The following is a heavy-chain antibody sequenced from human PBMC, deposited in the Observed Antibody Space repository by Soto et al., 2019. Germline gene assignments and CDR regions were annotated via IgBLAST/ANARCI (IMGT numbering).Heavy chain of an antibody. D-gene: IGHD5-18*01. Sequence: QVQLVQSGTVVKKPGASVKVSCKASGGTFSRSGFHWVRQAPGQGLEWMGMIVPSVDTTNYAQKFQARVTISADQFTSTVYMELRSLRSEDTAVYYCARCPQPPDTADPYAVDVWGQGTRVSLSS. CDR3: ARCPQPPDTADPYAVDV. J-gene: IGHJ6*02. CDR2: IVPSVDTT. CDR1: GGTFSRSG. V-gene: IGHV1-69*18.